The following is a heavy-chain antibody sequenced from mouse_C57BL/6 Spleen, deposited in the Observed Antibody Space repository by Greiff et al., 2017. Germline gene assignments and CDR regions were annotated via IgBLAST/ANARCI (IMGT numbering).Heavy chain of an antibody. V-gene: IGHV3-6*01. J-gene: IGHJ2*01. Sequence: EVQLKESGPGLVKPSQSLSLTCSVTGYSITSGYYWNWIRQFPGNKLEWMGYISYDGSNNYNPSLKNRISITRDTSKNQFFLKLNSVTTEDTATYYCARDGPYFDYWGQGTTLTVSS. CDR3: ARDGPYFDY. CDR2: ISYDGSN. CDR1: GYSITSGYY.